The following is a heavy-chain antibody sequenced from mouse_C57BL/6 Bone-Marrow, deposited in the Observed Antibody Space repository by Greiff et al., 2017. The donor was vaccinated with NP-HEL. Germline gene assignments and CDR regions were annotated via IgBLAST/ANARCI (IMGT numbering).Heavy chain of an antibody. D-gene: IGHD2-2*01. V-gene: IGHV1-64*01. J-gene: IGHJ3*01. CDR2: IHPNSGST. CDR3: ARPSMVTPFAY. CDR1: GYTFTSYW. Sequence: VQLHQSGAELVKPGASVKLSCKASGYTFTSYWMHWVKQRPGQGLEWIGMIHPNSGSTNYNEKFKSKATLTVDKSSSTAYMQLSSLTSEDSAVYYCARPSMVTPFAYWGQGTLVTVSA.